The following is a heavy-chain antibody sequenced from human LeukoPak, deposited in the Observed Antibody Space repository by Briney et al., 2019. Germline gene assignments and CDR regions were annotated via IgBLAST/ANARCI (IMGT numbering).Heavy chain of an antibody. CDR3: ARPRDVETLYRGVGFDY. D-gene: IGHD4-4*01. J-gene: IGHJ4*02. Sequence: SETLSLTCTVSGGSISSGGYYWSWIRQHPGKGLEWIGEINHSGSTNYNPSLKSRVTISVDTSKNQFSLKLSSVTAADTAVYYCARPRDVETLYRGVGFDYWGQGTLVTVSS. CDR2: INHSGST. CDR1: GGSISSGGYY. V-gene: IGHV4-39*07.